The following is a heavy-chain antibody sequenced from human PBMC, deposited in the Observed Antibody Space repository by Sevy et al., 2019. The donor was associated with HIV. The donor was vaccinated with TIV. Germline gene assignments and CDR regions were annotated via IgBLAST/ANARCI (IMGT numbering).Heavy chain of an antibody. Sequence: ASVKVSCKVSGYTLTKLSMHWVRQAPGKGPEWMGSFDPEDGETIYEQKLQGRVTMTEDTSTDTAYMELSSLRSEDTAVYYGATTKDYYDSSGCPFDDWGQGTLVTVSS. CDR2: FDPEDGET. D-gene: IGHD3-22*01. CDR1: GYTLTKLS. J-gene: IGHJ4*02. CDR3: ATTKDYYDSSGCPFDD. V-gene: IGHV1-24*01.